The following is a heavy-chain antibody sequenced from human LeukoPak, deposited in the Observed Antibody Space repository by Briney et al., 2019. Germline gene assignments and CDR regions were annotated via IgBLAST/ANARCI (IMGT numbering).Heavy chain of an antibody. Sequence: ASVKVSCKASGYTFTSYGISWVRQAPGQGLEWMGWISAYNGNTNYAQKLQGRVTMTTDTSTRTAYMELSSLRSDDTAVHYCARGDLNYYDSSGYSFLDYWGQGTLVTVSS. CDR1: GYTFTSYG. V-gene: IGHV1-18*01. CDR3: ARGDLNYYDSSGYSFLDY. D-gene: IGHD3-22*01. J-gene: IGHJ4*02. CDR2: ISAYNGNT.